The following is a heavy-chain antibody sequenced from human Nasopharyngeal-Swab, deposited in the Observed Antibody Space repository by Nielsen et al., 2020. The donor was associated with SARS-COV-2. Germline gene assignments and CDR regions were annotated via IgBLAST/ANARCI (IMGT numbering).Heavy chain of an antibody. V-gene: IGHV3-21*01. J-gene: IGHJ6*02. D-gene: IGHD5-12*01. Sequence: GESLKISCAASGFTFDDYTMNWVRQAPGKGLEWVSSISTSSSYLYYADSVKGRFTIFRDNPKNSLYLQMNSLRAEDTAVYYCARGRGGGYDPWGYYYYDMDVWGHGTTVTVSS. CDR3: ARGRGGGYDPWGYYYYDMDV. CDR2: ISTSSSYL. CDR1: GFTFDDYT.